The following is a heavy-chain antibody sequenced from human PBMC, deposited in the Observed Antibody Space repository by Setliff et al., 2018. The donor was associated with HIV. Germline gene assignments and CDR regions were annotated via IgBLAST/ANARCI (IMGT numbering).Heavy chain of an antibody. D-gene: IGHD4-17*01. V-gene: IGHV3-9*01. CDR1: GFTFNNYG. Sequence: GGSLRLSCAASGFTFNNYGMHWVRQAPGKGLEWVSGISWNSGGILYADSVKGRFTISRDNAKNSLYLQINSLRVEDTALYYCAKDTLPIPSGDLDYWGRGTLVTVSS. J-gene: IGHJ4*02. CDR3: AKDTLPIPSGDLDY. CDR2: ISWNSGGI.